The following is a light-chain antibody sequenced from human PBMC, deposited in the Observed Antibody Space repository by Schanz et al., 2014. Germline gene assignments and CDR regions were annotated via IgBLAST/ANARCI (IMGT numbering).Light chain of an antibody. J-gene: IGLJ3*02. CDR2: DNT. V-gene: IGLV1-40*01. CDR1: SSNIGAAYD. CDR3: AAWDDSLNGWV. Sequence: QSVLAQPPSVSGAPGQRVTISCTGSSSNIGAAYDVHWYQQLPGTAPKLLIYDNTNRPSEVPDRFSGSKSGTSASLAISGLQSEDEADYYCAAWDDSLNGWVFGGGTKLTVL.